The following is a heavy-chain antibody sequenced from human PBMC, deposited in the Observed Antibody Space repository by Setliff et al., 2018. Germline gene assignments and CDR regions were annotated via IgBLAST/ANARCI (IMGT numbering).Heavy chain of an antibody. V-gene: IGHV1-18*01. CDR3: LRLVRYCTKIACQATSGDEV. D-gene: IGHD2-8*01. CDR1: GYMFRSYG. CDR2: ISAYNDNT. Sequence: ASVKVSCKASGYMFRSYGINWIRQAPGQGPEWMGWISAYNDNTNSAEKFQDRITITADTSTNMGYLELRDLRSDDTAVYYCLRLVRYCTKIACQATSGDEVWGLGTLVTVSS. J-gene: IGHJ4*02.